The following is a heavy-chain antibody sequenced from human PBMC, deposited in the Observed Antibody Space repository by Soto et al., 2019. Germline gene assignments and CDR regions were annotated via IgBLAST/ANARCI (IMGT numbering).Heavy chain of an antibody. Sequence: ASVTVSCMACVYTFTSYGTSWVRQAPGQGLEGMGWISAYNGNTNYAQKLQGRVTMTTDTSTRTAYMELRSLRSDDTAVYYCARDRYCSSTSCYTPYNWFDPWGQGTLVTVSS. D-gene: IGHD2-2*02. CDR1: VYTFTSYG. J-gene: IGHJ5*02. V-gene: IGHV1-18*01. CDR3: ARDRYCSSTSCYTPYNWFDP. CDR2: ISAYNGNT.